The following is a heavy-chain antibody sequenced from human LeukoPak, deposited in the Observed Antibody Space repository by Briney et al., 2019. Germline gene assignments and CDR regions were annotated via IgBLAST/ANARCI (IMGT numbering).Heavy chain of an antibody. CDR1: GFTASRNY. CDR3: ARDLYKVSEALVDN. D-gene: IGHD3-10*01. J-gene: IGHJ4*02. CDR2: IDSGGST. V-gene: IGHV3-66*01. Sequence: GGSLRLSCAASGFTASRNYMTWVRQAPGKGLEWVSLIDSGGSTYYADSVKGRFTISRDNSKNTLYLQMSSLRAEDTAVYYCARDLYKVSEALVDNWGQGTLVTVSS.